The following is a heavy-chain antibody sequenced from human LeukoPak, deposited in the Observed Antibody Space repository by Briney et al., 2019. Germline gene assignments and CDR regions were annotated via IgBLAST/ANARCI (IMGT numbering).Heavy chain of an antibody. D-gene: IGHD3-22*01. J-gene: IGHJ5*02. CDR3: ARESVVLFYDSSGYRPMYNWFDP. CDR2: IYYSGST. CDR1: GGSISSYY. V-gene: IGHV4-59*01. Sequence: PSETLSLTCTVSGGSISSYYWSWIRQPPGKGLEWLGYIYYSGSTNYNPSLKSRVTISVDTSKNQFSLKLSSVTAADTAVYYCARESVVLFYDSSGYRPMYNWFDPWGQGTLVTVSS.